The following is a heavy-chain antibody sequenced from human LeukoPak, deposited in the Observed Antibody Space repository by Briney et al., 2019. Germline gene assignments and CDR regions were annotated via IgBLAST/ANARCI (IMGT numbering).Heavy chain of an antibody. Sequence: ASVKVSCKASGYTFTSYGISWVRQAPGQGLEWMGWISVYNGNTNYAQKLQGRVTLTTDTSTSTAYMELRSLRSDDTAVYYCARDRRDILTGPQSSDAFDIWGQGTMVTVFS. J-gene: IGHJ3*02. CDR2: ISVYNGNT. V-gene: IGHV1-18*01. CDR3: ARDRRDILTGPQSSDAFDI. CDR1: GYTFTSYG. D-gene: IGHD3-9*01.